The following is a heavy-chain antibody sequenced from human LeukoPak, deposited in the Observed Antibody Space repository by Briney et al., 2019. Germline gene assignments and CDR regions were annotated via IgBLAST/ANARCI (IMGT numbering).Heavy chain of an antibody. CDR1: GFTFSSYG. D-gene: IGHD3-22*01. V-gene: IGHV3-30*18. CDR2: ISYDGSNK. Sequence: GGSLRLSCAASGFTFSSYGMHWVRQAPGKGLEWVAVISYDGSNKYYADSVKGRFTISRDNSKNTLYLQMNSLRAEGTAVYYCAKDSSSGLFYFDYWGQGTLVTVSS. J-gene: IGHJ4*02. CDR3: AKDSSSGLFYFDY.